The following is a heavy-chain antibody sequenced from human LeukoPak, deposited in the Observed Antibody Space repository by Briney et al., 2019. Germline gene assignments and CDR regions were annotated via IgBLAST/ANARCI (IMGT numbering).Heavy chain of an antibody. CDR2: INHSGST. Sequence: SETLSLTCAVYGGSFSGYYWSWIRQPPGKGLEWIGEINHSGSTNYNPSLKSRVTISVDTSKNQFSLKLSSVTAADTAVYYCARGSNPPPYYDFWSGHTEGYVFDYWGQGTLVTVSS. V-gene: IGHV4-34*01. CDR1: GGSFSGYY. D-gene: IGHD3-3*01. CDR3: ARGSNPPPYYDFWSGHTEGYVFDY. J-gene: IGHJ4*02.